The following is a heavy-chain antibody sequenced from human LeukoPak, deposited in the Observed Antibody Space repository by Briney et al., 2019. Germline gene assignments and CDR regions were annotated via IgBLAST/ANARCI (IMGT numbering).Heavy chain of an antibody. CDR2: ISAYNGNT. CDR1: GYTFTSYG. J-gene: IGHJ4*02. V-gene: IGHV1-18*01. D-gene: IGHD3-22*01. Sequence: ASVKVSCKASGYTFTSYGISWVRQAPGQGLEWMGWISAYNGNTNYAQKLQGRVTMTTDTSTSTAYMELGSLRSDDTAVYYCAIKVSPYDSSGYFNYWGQGTLVTVSS. CDR3: AIKVSPYDSSGYFNY.